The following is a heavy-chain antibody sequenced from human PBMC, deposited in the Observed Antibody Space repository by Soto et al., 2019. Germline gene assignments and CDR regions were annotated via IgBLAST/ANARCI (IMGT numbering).Heavy chain of an antibody. V-gene: IGHV1-69*06. D-gene: IGHD2-2*02. CDR2: IIPIFNTT. CDR3: AREGRGKKAGYNGLVSLGY. Sequence: QVQLVQSGAEVKTPGSSLKVSCTVSGTRFSNYVISWVRQAPGQGLEWLGRIIPIFNTTQYPQKLQGRFTITTDKSTNTASLELSSLRFDDTAVYYCAREGRGKKAGYNGLVSLGYWGQGTPVTVSS. J-gene: IGHJ4*02. CDR1: GTRFSNYV.